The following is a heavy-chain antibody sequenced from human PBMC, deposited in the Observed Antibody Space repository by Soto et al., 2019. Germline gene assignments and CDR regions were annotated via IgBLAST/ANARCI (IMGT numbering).Heavy chain of an antibody. CDR1: GGSISSSYYY. CDR3: ANGNDYDYYKGPFDY. CDR2: IYYSGST. J-gene: IGHJ4*02. D-gene: IGHD3-10*01. V-gene: IGHV4-39*01. Sequence: SETLSLTCTFSGGSISSSYYYLGWVRQPPGKGLEWIGNIYYSGSTYYSPSLKSRVTISVDTSKNQFSLKLRSVTAADTAVYYCANGNDYDYYKGPFDYWGQGTLVTVSS.